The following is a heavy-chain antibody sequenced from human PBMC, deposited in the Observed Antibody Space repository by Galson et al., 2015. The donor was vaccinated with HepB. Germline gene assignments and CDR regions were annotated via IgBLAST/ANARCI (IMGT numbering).Heavy chain of an antibody. CDR1: GYSFTSYW. V-gene: IGHV5-10-1*01. CDR2: IDPSDSYT. CDR3: ARGLTTYYYDSSGYYFY. D-gene: IGHD3-22*01. Sequence: QSGAEVKKPGESLRISCKGSGYSFTSYWISWVRQMPGKGLEWMGRIDPSDSYTNYSPSFQGHVTISADKSISTAYLQWSSLKASDTAMYCCARGLTTYYYDSSGYYFYWGQGTLVTVSS. J-gene: IGHJ4*02.